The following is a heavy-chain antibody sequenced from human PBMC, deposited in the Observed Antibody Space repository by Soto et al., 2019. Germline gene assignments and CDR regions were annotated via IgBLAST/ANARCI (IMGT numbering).Heavy chain of an antibody. Sequence: QVPLVQSGAEVKKPGASVKVSCKASGYTFTSYAMHWVRQAPGQRLEWMGWINAGNGNTKYSQKFQGRVTITRDTSASTAYMELSSLRSEDTAVYYCARVKAVAGTHFQHWGQGTLVTVSS. V-gene: IGHV1-3*01. D-gene: IGHD6-19*01. CDR3: ARVKAVAGTHFQH. CDR2: INAGNGNT. J-gene: IGHJ1*01. CDR1: GYTFTSYA.